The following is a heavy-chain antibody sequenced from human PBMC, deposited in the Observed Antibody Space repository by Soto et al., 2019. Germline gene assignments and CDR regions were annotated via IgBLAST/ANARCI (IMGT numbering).Heavy chain of an antibody. J-gene: IGHJ4*02. CDR1: GGSITNYY. CDR3: ARLGGYCGGDCL. V-gene: IGHV4-59*08. Sequence: SETLSLTCTVSGGSITNYYWSWIRQPPGKGLEWIAYIYYSGSTNYNPSLKSRVTISVDTSKNQFSLKLSSVTAADTAVYYCARLGGYCGGDCLWGQGTLVTVSS. CDR2: IYYSGST. D-gene: IGHD2-21*02.